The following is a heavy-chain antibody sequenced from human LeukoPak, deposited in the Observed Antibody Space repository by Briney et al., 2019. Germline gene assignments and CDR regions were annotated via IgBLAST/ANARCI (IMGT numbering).Heavy chain of an antibody. CDR1: GFTFSSYS. V-gene: IGHV3-21*01. Sequence: GGSLRLSCAASGFTFSSYSMNWVRQAPGKGLEWVSSISSSSYIYYADSVKGRFTISRDNAKNSLYLQMNSLRAEDTAVYYCARDEPSGYSSSWGQGTLVTVSS. D-gene: IGHD5-18*01. CDR2: ISSSSYI. J-gene: IGHJ4*02. CDR3: ARDEPSGYSSS.